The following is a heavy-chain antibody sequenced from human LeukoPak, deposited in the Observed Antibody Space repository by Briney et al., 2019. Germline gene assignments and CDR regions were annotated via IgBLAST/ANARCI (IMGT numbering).Heavy chain of an antibody. CDR3: ATVLYAGYDSSGYLLDY. CDR2: FVPEDGET. CDR1: GYTLTELS. J-gene: IGHJ4*02. D-gene: IGHD3-22*01. V-gene: IGHV1-24*01. Sequence: GASVKVSCKVSGYTLTELSMHWVRQAPGKGLEWMGGFVPEDGETIYAQKFQGRVTMTEDTSTDTAYMELSSLRSEDTAVYYCATVLYAGYDSSGYLLDYWGQGTLVTVSS.